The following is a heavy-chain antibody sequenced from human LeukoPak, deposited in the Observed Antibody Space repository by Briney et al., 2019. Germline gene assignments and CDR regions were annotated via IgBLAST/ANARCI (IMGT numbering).Heavy chain of an antibody. D-gene: IGHD3-10*01. V-gene: IGHV3-43*02. CDR3: AKDISEYNYGSVNY. CDR1: GFSFDDYA. Sequence: GGSLRLSCAASGFSFDDYAMHWVRQAPGKGLEWVSLISGDGGTTYYADSLKGRFTISRDNSKNSLYLQMDSPRTDDTALYYCAKDISEYNYGSVNYWGQGTLVTVSS. CDR2: ISGDGGTT. J-gene: IGHJ4*02.